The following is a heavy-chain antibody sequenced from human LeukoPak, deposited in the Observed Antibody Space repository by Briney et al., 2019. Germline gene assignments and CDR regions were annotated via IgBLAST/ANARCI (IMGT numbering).Heavy chain of an antibody. CDR2: IWYGGSNK. Sequence: GGSLRLSCAASGFTFSSYGMHWVRQAPGKGLEWVAVIWYGGSNKYYADSVKGRFTISRDNSKNTLYLQMNSLRAEDTAVYYCAKGPEQQLPDYWGQGTLVTVSS. V-gene: IGHV3-30*02. CDR3: AKGPEQQLPDY. J-gene: IGHJ4*02. D-gene: IGHD6-13*01. CDR1: GFTFSSYG.